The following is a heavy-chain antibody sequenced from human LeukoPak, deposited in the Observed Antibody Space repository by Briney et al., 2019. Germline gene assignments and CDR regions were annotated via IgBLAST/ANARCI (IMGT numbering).Heavy chain of an antibody. V-gene: IGHV5-51*01. CDR1: GYSFTTYW. Sequence: GESLKISCKGSGYSFTTYWIGWVRQMPGKGLEWMGIIYPGDSDSRYSPSFQGQVTISADKSISTAYLQWSSLKASGTAMYYCARLYHLTVTTLGHAFDIWGQGTMVTVSS. CDR2: IYPGDSDS. D-gene: IGHD4-17*01. J-gene: IGHJ3*02. CDR3: ARLYHLTVTTLGHAFDI.